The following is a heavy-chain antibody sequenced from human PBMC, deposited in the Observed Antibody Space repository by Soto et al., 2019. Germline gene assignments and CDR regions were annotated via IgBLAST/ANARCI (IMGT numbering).Heavy chain of an antibody. J-gene: IGHJ5*02. CDR2: ISSSGGST. Sequence: GGSLRLSCSASGFTFRSYAMHWVRQAPGKGLEYVSAISSSGGSTYYADSVKGRFTISRDNSKNTLYLQMSSLRAEDTAVYHCVRGSSSWYATNWFDPWGQGTLVTVSS. V-gene: IGHV3-64D*06. D-gene: IGHD6-13*01. CDR1: GFTFRSYA. CDR3: VRGSSSWYATNWFDP.